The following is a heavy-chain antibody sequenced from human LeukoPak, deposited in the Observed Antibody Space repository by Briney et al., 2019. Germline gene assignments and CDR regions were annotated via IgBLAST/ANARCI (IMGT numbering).Heavy chain of an antibody. V-gene: IGHV4-31*03. CDR2: IYYSGST. CDR1: GGSISSGGYY. D-gene: IGHD2-15*01. Sequence: PSQTLSLTCTVSGGSISSGGYYWSWIRQHPGKGLEWIGYIYYSGSTYYNPSLKSRVTISVDTSKNQFSLKLSSVTAADTAVYYCARRRWRLLVGREAFDIWGQGTMVTVSS. J-gene: IGHJ3*02. CDR3: ARRRWRLLVGREAFDI.